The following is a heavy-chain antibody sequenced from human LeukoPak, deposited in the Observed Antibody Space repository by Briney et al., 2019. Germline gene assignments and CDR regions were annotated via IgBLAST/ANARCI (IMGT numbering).Heavy chain of an antibody. D-gene: IGHD2-21*02. CDR3: AREAPIVVVTRFDP. Sequence: PGGSLRLSCAASGFTFSSYSMNWVRQAPGKGLEWVSSISSSSSYIYYADSVKGRFTISRDNAKNSLYLQMNSLRAEDTAVYYCAREAPIVVVTRFDPWGQGTLVTVSS. CDR1: GFTFSSYS. CDR2: ISSSSSYI. J-gene: IGHJ5*02. V-gene: IGHV3-21*01.